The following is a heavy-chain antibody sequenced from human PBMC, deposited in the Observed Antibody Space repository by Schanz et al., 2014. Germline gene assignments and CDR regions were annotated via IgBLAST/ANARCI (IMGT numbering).Heavy chain of an antibody. D-gene: IGHD5-12*01. CDR2: IIPSLGLA. Sequence: QVQLVQSGAEVKKPGASVKVSCKASGYTFTSYSMHWVRQAPGQGLEWMGRIIPSLGLAKYEQKFQGRVTMTTDTSTSTSYMELTSLRFDDTAVYYCARDFSAYVGNYFDYWGQGTLVTVSS. CDR3: ARDFSAYVGNYFDY. J-gene: IGHJ4*02. V-gene: IGHV1-46*01. CDR1: GYTFTSYS.